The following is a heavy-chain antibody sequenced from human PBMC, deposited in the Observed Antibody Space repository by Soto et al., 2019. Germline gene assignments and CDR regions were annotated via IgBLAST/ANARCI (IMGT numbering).Heavy chain of an antibody. CDR3: AREGDCGGDCNDAFDI. CDR1: GGSFSSYS. D-gene: IGHD2-21*02. CDR2: IYTSGRA. Sequence: PSETLSLTSAVYGGSFSSYSWSWIRQPAWKGVEWIVRIYTSGRANFISSLKSRVTMSVATSKNQFSLKPSSVPAADTAVYYCAREGDCGGDCNDAFDIWGQGTMVTVSS. V-gene: IGHV4-4*07. J-gene: IGHJ3*02.